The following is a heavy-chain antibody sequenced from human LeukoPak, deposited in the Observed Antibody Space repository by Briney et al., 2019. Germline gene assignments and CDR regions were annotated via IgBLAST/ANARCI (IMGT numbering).Heavy chain of an antibody. Sequence: PGESLRLSCAASGFTFSDYSMNWVRQAPGMGLEWVSSISSESAHILYADSVKGRFTISRDNAKNSLYLQMNSLRAEDTAVYYCAKVPAYSSGWYYFDYWGQGTLVTVSS. CDR3: AKVPAYSSGWYYFDY. D-gene: IGHD6-19*01. CDR2: ISSESAHI. J-gene: IGHJ4*02. CDR1: GFTFSDYS. V-gene: IGHV3-21*04.